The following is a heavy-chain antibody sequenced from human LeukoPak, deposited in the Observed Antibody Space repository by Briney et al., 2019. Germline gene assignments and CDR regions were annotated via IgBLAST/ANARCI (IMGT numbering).Heavy chain of an antibody. V-gene: IGHV1-69*06. CDR3: ARDGSGSYWGYFAFDI. Sequence: GASVKVSCKASGGTFGSYAISWVRQAPGQGLEWMGGIIPIFGTANYAQKFQGRVTITADKSTSTAYMELSSLRSEDTAVYYCARDGSGSYWGYFAFDIWGQGTMVTVSS. CDR1: GGTFGSYA. CDR2: IIPIFGTA. D-gene: IGHD3-10*01. J-gene: IGHJ3*02.